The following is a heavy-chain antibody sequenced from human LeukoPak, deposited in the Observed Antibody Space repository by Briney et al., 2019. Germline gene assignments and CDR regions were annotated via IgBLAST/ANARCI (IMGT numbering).Heavy chain of an antibody. CDR1: GYSISSGYY. CDR2: IYHSGST. D-gene: IGHD6-13*01. Sequence: SETLSLTCTVSGYSISSGYYWGWIRQPPGKGLEWIGSIYHSGSTYYNPSLKSRVTISVDTPKNQFSLKLSSVTAADTAVYYCARDDIAAAGPNWFDPWGQGTLVTVSS. V-gene: IGHV4-38-2*02. J-gene: IGHJ5*02. CDR3: ARDDIAAAGPNWFDP.